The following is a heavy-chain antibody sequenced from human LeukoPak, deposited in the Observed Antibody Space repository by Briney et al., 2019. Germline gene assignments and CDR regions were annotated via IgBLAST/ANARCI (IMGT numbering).Heavy chain of an antibody. CDR2: ISAYNGNT. D-gene: IGHD3-22*01. CDR3: ARQTALYDSSGYSWFDP. Sequence: ASVKVSCKASGYTFTSYGISWVRQAPGQGLEWMGWISAYNGNTNYAQKLQGRVTMTTDTSTSTAYMELRSLRSDDTAVYYCARQTALYDSSGYSWFDPWGQGTLVTVSS. J-gene: IGHJ5*02. V-gene: IGHV1-18*01. CDR1: GYTFTSYG.